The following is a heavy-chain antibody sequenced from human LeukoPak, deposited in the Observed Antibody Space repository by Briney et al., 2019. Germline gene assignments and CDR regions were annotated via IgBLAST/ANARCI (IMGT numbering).Heavy chain of an antibody. V-gene: IGHV1-69*01. CDR2: IIPIFGTA. D-gene: IGHD6-19*01. CDR3: ARDPDRSSGWYEYYGMDV. CDR1: GGTFSSYA. J-gene: IGHJ6*02. Sequence: SVKVSCKASGGTFSSYAISCVRQAPGQGLEWMRVIIPIFGTANYAQKFQGRVTITADESTSTAYMELSSLRCEDTAVYYCARDPDRSSGWYEYYGMDVWGQGTTVTVSS.